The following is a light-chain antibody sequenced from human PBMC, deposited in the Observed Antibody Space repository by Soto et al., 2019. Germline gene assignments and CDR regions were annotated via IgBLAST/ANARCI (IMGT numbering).Light chain of an antibody. CDR1: QRVTTI. CDR3: QQYNNRPFS. CDR2: DVS. Sequence: ERVMMMEPASLSVSPGERVTLSCSAGQRVTTIFAWYQQKSGPSPRLLIYDVSTSAPGVPARFSGTGSETDFTLTISGLQSDDSAVYCCQQYNNRPFSFGQGTRLEIK. J-gene: IGKJ5*01. V-gene: IGKV3-15*01.